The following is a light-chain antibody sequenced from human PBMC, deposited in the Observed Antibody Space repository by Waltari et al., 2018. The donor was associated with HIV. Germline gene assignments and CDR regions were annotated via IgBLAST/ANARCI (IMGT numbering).Light chain of an antibody. CDR3: SSYTSSSTRV. CDR1: SSDVGGSNY. Sequence: QSALTQPASVSGSPGQSITISCTGTSSDVGGSNYFPWYQQHPGKAPKLMIYDVSNRPSGVSNRFSGSKSGNTASLTISGLQTEDEADYYCSSYTSSSTRVFGGGTKLTVL. V-gene: IGLV2-14*03. J-gene: IGLJ2*01. CDR2: DVS.